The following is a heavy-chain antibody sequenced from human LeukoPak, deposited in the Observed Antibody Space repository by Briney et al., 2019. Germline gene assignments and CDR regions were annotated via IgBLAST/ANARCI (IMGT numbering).Heavy chain of an antibody. CDR1: GGSISSYY. CDR3: ARVRYSGSYPAVYFDY. V-gene: IGHV4-59*01. D-gene: IGHD1-26*01. CDR2: IYYSGST. J-gene: IGHJ4*02. Sequence: PSETLSLTCTVSGGSISSYYWSWIRQPPGKGLEWIGYIYYSGSTNYNPSLKSRVTISVDTSKNQFSLKLSSVTAADTAVYYCARVRYSGSYPAVYFDYWGQGTLVTVSS.